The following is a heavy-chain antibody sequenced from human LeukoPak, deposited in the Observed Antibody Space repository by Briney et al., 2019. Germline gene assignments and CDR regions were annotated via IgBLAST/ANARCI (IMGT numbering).Heavy chain of an antibody. Sequence: LPSGSLRLTCAASGVTFSSYWMSWIRQPPGEGLEWVANIKENGSEKYYVDPVKGRITIFRDNAKHSLFLQINGPRADATGVYCCARDIVVIPAAIPWGPRYNYHYYYMDVWGKGTTVTVSS. V-gene: IGHV3-7*01. CDR3: ARDIVVIPAAIPWGPRYNYHYYYMDV. J-gene: IGHJ6*03. D-gene: IGHD2-2*02. CDR1: GVTFSSYW. CDR2: IKENGSEK.